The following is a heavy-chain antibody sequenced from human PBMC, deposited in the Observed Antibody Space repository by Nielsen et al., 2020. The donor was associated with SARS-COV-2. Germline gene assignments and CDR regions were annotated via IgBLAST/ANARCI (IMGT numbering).Heavy chain of an antibody. J-gene: IGHJ5*02. V-gene: IGHV5-51*01. Sequence: GESLKISCEASGYRFTSYWIAWVRQMPGKGLEWMGIIYPGDSDTRYSPSFQGQVTISADKSISTAYLQWSSLKASDTAMYYCARATYCSSTNCYVGFDPWGQGTLVTVSS. CDR1: GYRFTSYW. CDR3: ARATYCSSTNCYVGFDP. D-gene: IGHD2-2*01. CDR2: IYPGDSDT.